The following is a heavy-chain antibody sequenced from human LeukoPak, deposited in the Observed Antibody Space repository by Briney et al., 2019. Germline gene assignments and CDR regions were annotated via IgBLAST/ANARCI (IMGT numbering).Heavy chain of an antibody. CDR1: GYTFTSYA. Sequence: ASVKVSCKASGYTFTSYAMNWVRQAPGQGLEWMGWINTNTGNPTYAQGFTGRFVFSLDTSVSTAYLQISSLKAEDTAVYYCARDVRGYSGYDPTFDNYYYYYMDVWGKGTTVTVSS. D-gene: IGHD5-12*01. J-gene: IGHJ6*03. CDR2: INTNTGNP. V-gene: IGHV7-4-1*02. CDR3: ARDVRGYSGYDPTFDNYYYYYMDV.